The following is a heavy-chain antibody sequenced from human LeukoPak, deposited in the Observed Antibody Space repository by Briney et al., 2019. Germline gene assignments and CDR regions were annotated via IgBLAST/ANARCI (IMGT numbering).Heavy chain of an antibody. D-gene: IGHD3-9*01. V-gene: IGHV4-39*01. CDR1: GGSGDSVSSSTYY. CDR3: ARLSKGRYFDYIFDY. J-gene: IGHJ4*02. Sequence: SETLSLTCTVSGGSGDSVSSSTYYRGWIRQPPGKGLEWIGNIYYTGSTYYNPSLKSRVTMSVDTSKNQFSLKVSSVTAADTAVYYCARLSKGRYFDYIFDYWGQGTLVTVSS. CDR2: IYYTGST.